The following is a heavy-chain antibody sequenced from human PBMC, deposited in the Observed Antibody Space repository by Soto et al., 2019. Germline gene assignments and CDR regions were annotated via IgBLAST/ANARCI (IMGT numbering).Heavy chain of an antibody. J-gene: IGHJ6*02. D-gene: IGHD3-22*01. CDR2: ISYDGSNK. Sequence: QVQLVESGGGVVQPGRSLRLSCAASGFTFSSYAMHWVRQAPGKGLEWVAVISYDGSNKYYADSVKGRFTISRDNSKNTLYLQMNSLRAEETAVYYFARAYYYDSSGYSYGMDVWGQGTTVTVSS. V-gene: IGHV3-30-3*01. CDR1: GFTFSSYA. CDR3: ARAYYYDSSGYSYGMDV.